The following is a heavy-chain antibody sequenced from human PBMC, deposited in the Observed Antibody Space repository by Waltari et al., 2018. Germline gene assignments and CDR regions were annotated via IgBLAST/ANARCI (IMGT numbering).Heavy chain of an antibody. Sequence: VQLQESGPGLVKPSETLSLTCTVSGGSISSHYWSWIRQPPGKGLEWVSAMRGSGGSTYYADSVKGRFTISRDNSKNTLYLQMNSLRAEDTAVYYCAKSIEWPTVTTSIDYWGQGTLVTVSS. CDR3: AKSIEWPTVTTSIDY. CDR2: MRGSGGST. D-gene: IGHD4-17*01. V-gene: IGHV3-23*01. CDR1: GGSISSHY. J-gene: IGHJ4*02.